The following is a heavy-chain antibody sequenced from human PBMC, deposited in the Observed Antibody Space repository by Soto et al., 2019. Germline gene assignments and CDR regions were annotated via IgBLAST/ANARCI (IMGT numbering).Heavy chain of an antibody. CDR2: ISSSGSTI. CDR3: ASVYYGDILTGADAFDI. CDR1: GFTFSSYE. Sequence: VGSLRLSCAASGFTFSSYEMNWVRQAPGKGLEWVSYISSSGSTIYYADSVKGRFTISRDNAKNSLYLQMNSLRAEDTAVYYCASVYYGDILTGADAFDIWGQGTMVTVSS. J-gene: IGHJ3*02. D-gene: IGHD3-9*01. V-gene: IGHV3-48*03.